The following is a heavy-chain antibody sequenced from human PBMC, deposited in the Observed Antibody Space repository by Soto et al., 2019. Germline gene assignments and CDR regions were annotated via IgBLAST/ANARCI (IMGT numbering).Heavy chain of an antibody. J-gene: IGHJ3*01. CDR1: GFSFSADGVG. Sequence: HITLKESGPTLVKPTQTLTLTCIFSGFSFSADGVGVGWIRQPPGKTLEWLALIYWDDDTRYRPSLKSRLTITKDSSKNQVVLTMTNMDPLDTATSDCAHAFGGSSWPNDAFDVWGQGTVVTRSS. D-gene: IGHD3-16*01. CDR3: AHAFGGSSWPNDAFDV. V-gene: IGHV2-5*02. CDR2: IYWDDDT.